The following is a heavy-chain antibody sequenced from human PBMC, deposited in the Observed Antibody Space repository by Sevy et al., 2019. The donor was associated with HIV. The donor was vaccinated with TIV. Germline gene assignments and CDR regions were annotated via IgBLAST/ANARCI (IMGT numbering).Heavy chain of an antibody. CDR1: GGSFSSYY. CDR2: IYYNGST. V-gene: IGHV4-59*01. D-gene: IGHD3-10*01. Sequence: SETLSLTCTVSGGSFSSYYWSWIRQPPGKGLEWIGYIYYNGSTNSNPSLRGRVIISAHTSKNQLSLKLKSATTADTAMYYCARGKVLFDYWSQGTLVTVSS. J-gene: IGHJ4*02. CDR3: ARGKVLFDY.